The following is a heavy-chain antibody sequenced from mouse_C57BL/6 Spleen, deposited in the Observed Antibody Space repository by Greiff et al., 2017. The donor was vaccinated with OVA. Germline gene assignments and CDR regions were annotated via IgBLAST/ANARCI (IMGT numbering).Heavy chain of an antibody. V-gene: IGHV3-6*01. CDR2: ISYDGSN. D-gene: IGHD1-1*02. CDR1: GYSITSGYY. CDR3: AGDYGDAMDY. Sequence: EVHLVESGPGLVKPSQSLSLTCSVTGYSITSGYYWNWIRQFPGNKLEWMGYISYDGSNNYNPSLKNRISITRDTSKNQFFLKLNSVTTEDTATYYCAGDYGDAMDYWGQGTSVTVSS. J-gene: IGHJ4*01.